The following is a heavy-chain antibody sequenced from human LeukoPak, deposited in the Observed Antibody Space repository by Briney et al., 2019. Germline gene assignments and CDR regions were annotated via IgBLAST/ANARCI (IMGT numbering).Heavy chain of an antibody. CDR1: GYTFTSYG. CDR2: ISAYNGNT. D-gene: IGHD6-13*01. CDR3: ARDLMDSSSWSSPLYYYYYYMDV. J-gene: IGHJ6*03. Sequence: ASVEVSCKASGYTFTSYGISWVRQAPGQGLEWMGWISAYNGNTNYAQKLQGRVTMTTDTSTSTAYMELRSLRSDDTAVYYCARDLMDSSSWSSPLYYYYYYMDVWGKGTTVTISS. V-gene: IGHV1-18*01.